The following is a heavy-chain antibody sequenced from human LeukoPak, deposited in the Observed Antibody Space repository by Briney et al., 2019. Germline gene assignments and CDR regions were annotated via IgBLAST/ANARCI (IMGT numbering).Heavy chain of an antibody. CDR2: FDPEDGET. V-gene: IGHV1-24*01. CDR1: GYTLTELS. CDR3: ATDRRGYSYGSFRY. D-gene: IGHD5-18*01. Sequence: ASVKVSCKVSGYTLTELSMNWVRQAPGKGLEWMGGFDPEDGETIYAQKFQGRVTMTEDTSTDTAYMELSSLRSEDTAVYYCATDRRGYSYGSFRYWGQGTLVTVSS. J-gene: IGHJ4*02.